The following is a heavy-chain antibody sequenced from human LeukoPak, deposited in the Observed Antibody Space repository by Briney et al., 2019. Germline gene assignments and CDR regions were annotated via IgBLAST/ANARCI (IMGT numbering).Heavy chain of an antibody. CDR1: GGSISSSSYY. Sequence: SETLSLTCTVSGGSISSSSYYWGWIRQPPGKGLEWIGSIYYSGSTYYNPSLKSRVTISVDTSKNQFSLKLSSVTAADTAVYYCASQVALVGNIVVVVAAIDYWGQGTLVTVSS. CDR2: IYYSGST. V-gene: IGHV4-39*07. J-gene: IGHJ4*02. D-gene: IGHD2-15*01. CDR3: ASQVALVGNIVVVVAAIDY.